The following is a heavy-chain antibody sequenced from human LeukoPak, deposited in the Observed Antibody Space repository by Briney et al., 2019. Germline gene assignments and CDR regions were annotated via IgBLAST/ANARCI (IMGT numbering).Heavy chain of an antibody. D-gene: IGHD3-22*01. CDR1: GFTVSSNY. CDR2: IYSGGST. CDR3: ARSVVGRGSDFDY. Sequence: GGSLRLSCAASGFTVSSNYMSWVRQAPGKGLEWVSVIYSGGSTYYADSVKGRFTISRDNSKNTLYLQMNSLRAEDTAVYYCARSVVGRGSDFDYWGQGTLVTVSS. V-gene: IGHV3-53*01. J-gene: IGHJ4*02.